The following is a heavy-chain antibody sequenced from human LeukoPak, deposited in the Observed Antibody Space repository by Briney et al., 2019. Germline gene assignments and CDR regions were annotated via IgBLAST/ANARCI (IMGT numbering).Heavy chain of an antibody. CDR3: ARADCSSTSCYAAYFDY. J-gene: IGHJ4*02. CDR1: GYTFTGYY. V-gene: IGHV1-2*04. Sequence: ASVKVSCKATGYTFTGYYMHWVRQAPGQGLEWMGWINPNSGGTNYAQKFQGWVTMTRDTSISTAYMELSRLRSDDTAVYYCARADCSSTSCYAAYFDYWGQGTLVTVSS. D-gene: IGHD2-2*01. CDR2: INPNSGGT.